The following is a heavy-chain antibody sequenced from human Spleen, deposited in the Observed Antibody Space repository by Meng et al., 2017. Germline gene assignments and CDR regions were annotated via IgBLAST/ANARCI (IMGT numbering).Heavy chain of an antibody. CDR3: AKGGSPVMTLVNAHFDN. J-gene: IGHJ4*02. CDR1: GFTFSSYA. Sequence: GGSLRLSCAASGFTFSSYAMTWVRQAPGKGLEWVSGISGSGGTTNYADSVRGRFTISRDNSKNTLYLQVNSLRAEDTAVYFCAKGGSPVMTLVNAHFDNWGQGTLVTVSS. D-gene: IGHD2-21*01. V-gene: IGHV3-23*01. CDR2: ISGSGGTT.